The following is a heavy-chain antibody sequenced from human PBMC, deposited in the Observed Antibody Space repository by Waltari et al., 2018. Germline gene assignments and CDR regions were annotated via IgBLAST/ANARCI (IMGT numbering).Heavy chain of an antibody. CDR3: TRDSSRVAVGGDH. Sequence: QVQLVQSGAEVKKPGASVKVSCKTSGFTFTNYGVSWVRQAPGQGLEWMGWISAYNGDINYAQNLQGRVTMTTDTSTNTADMELRSLTSDDTAVYYCTRDSSRVAVGGDHWGQGTLVTVSS. CDR1: GFTFTNYG. V-gene: IGHV1-18*01. D-gene: IGHD6-19*01. J-gene: IGHJ4*02. CDR2: ISAYNGDI.